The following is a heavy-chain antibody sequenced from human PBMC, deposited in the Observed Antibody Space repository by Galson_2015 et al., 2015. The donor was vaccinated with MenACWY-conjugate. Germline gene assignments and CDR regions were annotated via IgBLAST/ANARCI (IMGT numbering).Heavy chain of an antibody. Sequence: SLRLSCAASGFTFSSYTMHWVRQAPGKGLEWVAVMSYDGSNKYYADSVKGRFTISRDNSKNTLYLQMDSLRAEDTAVYYCARGRCRPLAHALDIWGQGTPVTVSS. D-gene: IGHD2-15*01. J-gene: IGHJ4*02. CDR2: MSYDGSNK. V-gene: IGHV3-30*04. CDR1: GFTFSSYT. CDR3: ARGRCRPLAHALDI.